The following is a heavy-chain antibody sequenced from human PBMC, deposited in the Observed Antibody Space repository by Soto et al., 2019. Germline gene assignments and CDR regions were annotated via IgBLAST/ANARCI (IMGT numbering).Heavy chain of an antibody. D-gene: IGHD6-19*01. CDR3: ARGPMYSSGLGYYYYGMDV. Sequence: VGSLRLSCAASGFTFSDHYMDWVRQAPGKGLEWVGRTRNKANSYTTEYAASVKGRFTISRDDSKNSLYLQMNSLKTEDTAVYYCARGPMYSSGLGYYYYGMDVWGQGTTVTVSS. J-gene: IGHJ6*02. CDR1: GFTFSDHY. V-gene: IGHV3-72*01. CDR2: TRNKANSYTT.